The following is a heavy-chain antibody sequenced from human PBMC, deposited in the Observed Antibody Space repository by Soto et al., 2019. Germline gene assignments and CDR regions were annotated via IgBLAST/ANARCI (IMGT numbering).Heavy chain of an antibody. CDR3: ACYGSGSYRVFDY. J-gene: IGHJ4*02. CDR1: GGSISSSSYY. CDR2: IYYSGST. D-gene: IGHD3-10*01. V-gene: IGHV4-39*01. Sequence: QLQLQESGPGLVKPSETLSLTCTVSGGSISSSSYYWGWIRQPPGKGLEWIGSIYYSGSTYYNPSLKSRVTISVDTSKNQFSLKLSSVTAADTAVYYCACYGSGSYRVFDYWGQGTLVTVSS.